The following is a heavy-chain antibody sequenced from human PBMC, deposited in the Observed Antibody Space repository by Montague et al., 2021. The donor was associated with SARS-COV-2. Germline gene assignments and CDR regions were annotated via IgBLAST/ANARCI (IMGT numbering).Heavy chain of an antibody. CDR2: IYWDDDK. CDR3: VYNSYMITFGGVIVTDTDACDF. D-gene: IGHD3-16*02. Sequence: PALAKPTQTLTLTCTFSGFSLSTSGVGGGWIRQPPGKALEWLALIYWDDDKRYSPSLKCRLTITKDTSKNQVVLTMTNMDPVDTATDYCVYNSYMITFGGVIVTDTDACDFWGQGTMVTVSS. J-gene: IGHJ3*01. V-gene: IGHV2-5*02. CDR1: GFSLSTSGVG.